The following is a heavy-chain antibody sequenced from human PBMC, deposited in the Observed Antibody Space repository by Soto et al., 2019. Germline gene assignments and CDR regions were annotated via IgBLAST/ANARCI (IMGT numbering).Heavy chain of an antibody. CDR1: VGTFSSYA. Sequence: SCKASVGTFSSYAISWVRQAPGQGLEWMGVIIPIFGTANYAQKFQGRVTISADKSTLTSYMELHSLTSDDTALYYCARDRTDSGYYTNWLDPWGQGTQVTVSS. CDR3: ARDRTDSGYYTNWLDP. CDR2: IIPIFGTA. D-gene: IGHD3-22*01. J-gene: IGHJ5*02. V-gene: IGHV1-69*06.